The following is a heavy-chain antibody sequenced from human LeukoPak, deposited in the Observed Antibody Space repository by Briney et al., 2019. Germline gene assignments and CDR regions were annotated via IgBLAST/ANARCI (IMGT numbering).Heavy chain of an antibody. CDR3: ARDRYDILTGYPKVYGMDV. CDR2: ISYDGSNK. Sequence: GRSLRLSCAASGFTFSSHTMHWVRQAPGKGLEWVAVISYDGSNKYYADSVKGRFTISRDNSKNTLYLQMNSLRAEDTAVYYCARDRYDILTGYPKVYGMDVWGQGTTVTVSS. V-gene: IGHV3-30-3*01. D-gene: IGHD3-9*01. J-gene: IGHJ6*02. CDR1: GFTFSSHT.